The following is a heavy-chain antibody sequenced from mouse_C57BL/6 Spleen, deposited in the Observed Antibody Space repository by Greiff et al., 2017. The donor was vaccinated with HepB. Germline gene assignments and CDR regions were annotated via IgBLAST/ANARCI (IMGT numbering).Heavy chain of an antibody. J-gene: IGHJ3*01. CDR1: GFNIKNTY. V-gene: IGHV14-3*01. CDR2: IDPANGNT. Sequence: VHVKQSVAELVRPGASVKLSCTASGFNIKNTYMHWVKQRPEQGLEWIGRIDPANGNTKYAPKFQGKATITADTSSNTAYLQLSSLTSEDTAIYYCARYHYGNYAWFAYWGQGTLVTVSA. CDR3: ARYHYGNYAWFAY. D-gene: IGHD2-1*01.